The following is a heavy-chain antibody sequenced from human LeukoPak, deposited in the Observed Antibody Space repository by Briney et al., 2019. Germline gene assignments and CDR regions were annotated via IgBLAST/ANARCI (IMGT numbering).Heavy chain of an antibody. CDR3: ARWGDPKYSINAFDI. Sequence: GGSLRLSCAASGFTFSNYAMNWVRQAPGTGLEWVSYISSSGSTMYYADSVKGRFTISRDDAKNSLYLQVNSLRAEDTAVYYCARWGDPKYSINAFDIWGQGTMVTVSS. CDR1: GFTFSNYA. CDR2: ISSSGSTM. J-gene: IGHJ3*02. D-gene: IGHD5-18*01. V-gene: IGHV3-48*03.